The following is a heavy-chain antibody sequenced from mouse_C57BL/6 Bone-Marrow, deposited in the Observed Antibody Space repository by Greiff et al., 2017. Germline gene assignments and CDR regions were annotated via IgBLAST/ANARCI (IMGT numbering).Heavy chain of an antibody. V-gene: IGHV1-63*01. CDR3: ARRRAYWDF. CDR1: GYTFTNYW. Sequence: QVQLQQSGAELVRPGTSVKLSCKASGYTFTNYWIGWAKQRPGHGLEWIGDIYPAGSYTNYNEKFKGKATLTADKSSSTAYMQLSSLTSEDSAIYYCARRRAYWDFGGRGTTPTVSA. J-gene: IGHJ2*01. CDR2: IYPAGSYT.